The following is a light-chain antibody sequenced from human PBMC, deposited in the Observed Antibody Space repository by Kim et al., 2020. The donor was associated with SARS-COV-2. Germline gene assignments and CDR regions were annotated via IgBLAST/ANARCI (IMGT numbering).Light chain of an antibody. J-gene: IGLJ3*02. Sequence: LPWASSTGAVPHCFPPNRVQQKPGQALKTLISNTNNKHAWTPARFSGSLLGGKAALTLSGVQPEDEAEYYCLLNSGGAWVFGGGTQLTVL. CDR2: NTN. CDR3: LLNSGGAWV. V-gene: IGLV7-43*01. CDR1: TGAVPHCFP.